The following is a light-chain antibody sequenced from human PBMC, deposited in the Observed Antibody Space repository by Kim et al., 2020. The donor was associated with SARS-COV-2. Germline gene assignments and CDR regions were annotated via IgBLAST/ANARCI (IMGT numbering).Light chain of an antibody. V-gene: IGKV3-15*01. CDR3: QQYSNWPLT. CDR2: GAS. CDR1: QSVSSN. Sequence: VSPGERATLPCRASQSVSSNLAWYQQKPGQPPRLLIYGASTRATDIPARFSGSGSGTEFTLTISSLQSEDFAVYYCQQYSNWPLTFGGGTKVDIK. J-gene: IGKJ4*01.